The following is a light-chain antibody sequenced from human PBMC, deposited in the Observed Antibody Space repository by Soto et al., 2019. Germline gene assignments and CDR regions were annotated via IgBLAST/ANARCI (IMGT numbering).Light chain of an antibody. J-gene: IGKJ1*01. CDR2: DAS. CDR1: QSVSSY. CDR3: QQRGNWPVT. V-gene: IGKV3-11*01. Sequence: EIVLTQSPATPSLSPGERATLSCRASQSVSSYFAWYQQKPGQAPRLLIYDASNRATGIPARFSGSGSGTDFTLTISSLAPDDFAVYYCQQRGNWPVTFGQGTRVDIK.